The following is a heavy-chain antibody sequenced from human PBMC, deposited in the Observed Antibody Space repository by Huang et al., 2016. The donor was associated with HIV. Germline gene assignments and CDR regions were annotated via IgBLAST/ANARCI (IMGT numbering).Heavy chain of an antibody. J-gene: IGHJ4*02. CDR2: VNHRGSA. D-gene: IGHD3-10*01. CDR1: GGSFGDYF. Sequence: QVRLEQWGPNLLKPSDTLSLKCAVYGGSFGDYFWTWIRQSPVKGLEVIGEVNHRGSATHNPSLRSRFSMSVDSSKNQFYLNLTSVTVADTAVYFCARPKMTATPSDSSWSYFDFWGRGTPVTVSS. CDR3: ARPKMTATPSDSSWSYFDF. V-gene: IGHV4-34*01.